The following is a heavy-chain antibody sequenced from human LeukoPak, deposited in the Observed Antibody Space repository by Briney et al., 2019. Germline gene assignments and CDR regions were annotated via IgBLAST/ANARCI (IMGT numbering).Heavy chain of an antibody. D-gene: IGHD4-17*01. CDR3: ARLKSFSGYFGVFDI. CDR1: GYSINSGYY. CDR2: IYHSGTT. Sequence: SETLSLTCAVSGYSINSGYYWGWIRQPAGKGLEWLGSIYHSGTTYYNPSLKSRVTISVDTSKNQFSLKLSSVTAADTAVYYCARLKSFSGYFGVFDIWGQGTMVTVSS. J-gene: IGHJ3*02. V-gene: IGHV4-38-2*01.